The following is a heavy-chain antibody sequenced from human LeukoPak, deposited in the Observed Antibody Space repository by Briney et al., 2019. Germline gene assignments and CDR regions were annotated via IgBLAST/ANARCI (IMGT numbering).Heavy chain of an antibody. D-gene: IGHD3-10*01. V-gene: IGHV4-39*02. Sequence: SETLSLTCTVSGGSISSSSYYWGWIRQPPGKGLEWIGSIYYSGSTYYNPSLKSRVTISVDTSKNQFSLKLSSVTAADTAVYYCARDGWFAESRYIDLWGRGTLVTVSS. CDR3: ARDGWFAESRYIDL. CDR2: IYYSGST. J-gene: IGHJ2*01. CDR1: GGSISSSSYY.